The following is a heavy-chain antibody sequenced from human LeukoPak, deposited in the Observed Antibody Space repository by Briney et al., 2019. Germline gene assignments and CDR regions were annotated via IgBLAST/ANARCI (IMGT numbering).Heavy chain of an antibody. J-gene: IGHJ4*02. Sequence: SETLSLTCTVSGGSISSYYWSWIRQPPGKGLEWIGYIYYSGSTNYNPSLKSRVTISVDTSKNQFSLKLSSVTAADTAVYYCARQGLRYYYGSGSREGIDYWGQGTLVTVSS. CDR3: ARQGLRYYYGSGSREGIDY. V-gene: IGHV4-59*08. D-gene: IGHD3-10*01. CDR1: GGSISSYY. CDR2: IYYSGST.